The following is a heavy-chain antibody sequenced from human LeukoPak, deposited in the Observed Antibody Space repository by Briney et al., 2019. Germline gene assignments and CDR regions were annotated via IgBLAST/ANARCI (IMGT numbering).Heavy chain of an antibody. Sequence: SQTLSLTCTVSGGSISSGDYYWGWIRQPPGKGLEWIGYIYYSGSTYYNPSLKSRVTISVDTSKNQFSLKLSSVTAADTAVYYCARDLPGYCSSTSCSTDAFDIWGQGTMVTVSS. CDR3: ARDLPGYCSSTSCSTDAFDI. J-gene: IGHJ3*02. CDR2: IYYSGST. V-gene: IGHV4-30-4*08. CDR1: GGSISSGDYY. D-gene: IGHD2-2*01.